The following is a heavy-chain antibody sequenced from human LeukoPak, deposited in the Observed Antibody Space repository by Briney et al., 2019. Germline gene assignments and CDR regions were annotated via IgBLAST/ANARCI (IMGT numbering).Heavy chain of an antibody. CDR2: IYYSGST. V-gene: IGHV4-59*01. CDR1: GGSISSYY. J-gene: IGHJ4*02. Sequence: SETLSLTCTVSGGSISSYYWSWIRQPPGKGLEGIGYIYYSGSTNYNPSLKSRVTISVDTSKNQFSLKLSSVTAADTAVYYCARVVGGSTYYFDYWGQGTLVTVSS. D-gene: IGHD3-10*01. CDR3: ARVVGGSTYYFDY.